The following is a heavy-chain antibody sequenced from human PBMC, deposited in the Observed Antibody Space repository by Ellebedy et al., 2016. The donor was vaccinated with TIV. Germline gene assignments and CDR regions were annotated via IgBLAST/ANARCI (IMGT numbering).Heavy chain of an antibody. CDR1: GSTFTRSG. Sequence: AASVKVSCKVSGSTFTRSGFSWVRQAPGRGLEWMGWISGFNGHMSYAEKFEGRVPMTRDTSTSTVYMELRSLRSDDTAVYYCSSPTSGLYFYYGMDVWGQGTTVIVSS. J-gene: IGHJ6*02. CDR3: SSPTSGLYFYYGMDV. CDR2: ISGFNGHM. D-gene: IGHD2-21*01. V-gene: IGHV1-18*04.